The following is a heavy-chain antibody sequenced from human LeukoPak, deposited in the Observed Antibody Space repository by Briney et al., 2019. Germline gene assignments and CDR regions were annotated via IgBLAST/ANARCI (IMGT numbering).Heavy chain of an antibody. D-gene: IGHD6-19*01. J-gene: IGHJ4*02. V-gene: IGHV3-21*01. CDR3: ARDGPTGYSSGWDFDY. CDR1: GSTFSSYS. CDR2: ISSSSSYI. Sequence: PGGSLRLSYAASGSTFSSYSMNWVRQAPGKGLEWVSSISSSSSYIYYADSVKGRFTISRDNAKNSLYLQMNSLGAEDTAVYYCARDGPTGYSSGWDFDYWGQGTLVTASS.